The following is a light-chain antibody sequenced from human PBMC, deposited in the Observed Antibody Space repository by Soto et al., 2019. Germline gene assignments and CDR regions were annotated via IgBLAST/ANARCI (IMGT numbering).Light chain of an antibody. CDR2: DVS. V-gene: IGLV2-14*03. CDR1: SSDVGGYNY. Sequence: QSALTQPASVSGSPGQSITISCTGTSSDVGGYNYVSWYQHHPGKAPKLMIYDVSNRPSGVSNRFSGSKSGNTASLTISGLQAEDDADYYCSSYTSSSTLVFGGGTKVTVL. CDR3: SSYTSSSTLV. J-gene: IGLJ3*02.